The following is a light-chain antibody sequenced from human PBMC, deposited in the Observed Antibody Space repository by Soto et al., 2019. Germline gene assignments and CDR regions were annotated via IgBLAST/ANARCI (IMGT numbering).Light chain of an antibody. J-gene: IGLJ1*01. V-gene: IGLV1-44*01. CDR2: TTN. CDR1: SSNIGTSS. Sequence: QSPMTQHHLASGAAGLRATIISNGSSSNIGTSSEHWFQQRPGAAPKLLISTTNQRPSGVPERFAGAKSGTSASLAISGLQSEDEADYYDAAWDDSLNGHVFGTGTKVTGL. CDR3: AAWDDSLNGHV.